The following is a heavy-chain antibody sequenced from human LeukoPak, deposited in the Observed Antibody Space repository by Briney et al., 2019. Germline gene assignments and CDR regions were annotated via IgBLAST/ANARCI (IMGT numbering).Heavy chain of an antibody. CDR3: ANPPALYYGSESYYNNDV. D-gene: IGHD3-10*01. Sequence: GGSLRLSCAASGFTFSSYSMNWVRQAPGKGLEWVSSTSSSSSYIYYADSVKGRFTISRDNSKNTLYLQMNSLRAEDTAVYYCANPPALYYGSESYYNNDVWGQGTLVTVSS. CDR2: TSSSSSYI. V-gene: IGHV3-21*04. J-gene: IGHJ4*02. CDR1: GFTFSSYS.